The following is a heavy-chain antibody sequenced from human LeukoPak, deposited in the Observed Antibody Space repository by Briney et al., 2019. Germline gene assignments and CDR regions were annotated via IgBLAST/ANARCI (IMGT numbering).Heavy chain of an antibody. CDR3: AREANFGGNLNWFDP. J-gene: IGHJ5*02. CDR2: IIPMSDSR. Sequence: ASVRVSCKASGGTFITNGYTWVRQAPGQGLEWMGGIIPMSDSRSFAQKFQGRVTLTSDESGSTVYMELRNLTSEDTAIYYCAREANFGGNLNWFDPWGQGTLVTVSS. D-gene: IGHD4-23*01. CDR1: GGTFITNG. V-gene: IGHV1-69*01.